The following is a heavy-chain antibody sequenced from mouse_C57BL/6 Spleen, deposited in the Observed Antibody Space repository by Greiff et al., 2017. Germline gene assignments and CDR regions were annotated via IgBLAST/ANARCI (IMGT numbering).Heavy chain of an antibody. Sequence: EVKLMESGGGLVKPGGSLKLSCAASGFTFSDYGMHWVRQAPEKGLEWVAYISSGSSTIYYADTVKGRFTISRDNAKNTLFLQMTSLRSEDTAMYYCARLGVSYAMDYWGQGTSVTVSS. J-gene: IGHJ4*01. CDR2: ISSGSSTI. CDR3: ARLGVSYAMDY. V-gene: IGHV5-17*01. CDR1: GFTFSDYG. D-gene: IGHD4-1*01.